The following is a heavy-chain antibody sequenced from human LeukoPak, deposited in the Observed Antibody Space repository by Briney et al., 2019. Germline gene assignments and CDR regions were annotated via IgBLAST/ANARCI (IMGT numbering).Heavy chain of an antibody. CDR2: IDWDDHK. CDR1: GFSLSPSALR. Sequence: SGPTLVNPTQTLTLTCTFSGFSLSPSALRVSWIRQPQGKALEWLARIDWDDHKFYSTSLKTRLTISKDTSKNQVVLTMTNMDPVDTATYYCARTRAYYDFRAWAFDIWGQGTMVTVSS. CDR3: ARTRAYYDFRAWAFDI. V-gene: IGHV2-70*04. D-gene: IGHD3-3*01. J-gene: IGHJ3*02.